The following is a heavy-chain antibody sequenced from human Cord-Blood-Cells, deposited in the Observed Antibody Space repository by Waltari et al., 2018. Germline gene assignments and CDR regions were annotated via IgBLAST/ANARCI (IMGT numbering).Heavy chain of an antibody. V-gene: IGHV3-48*02. D-gene: IGHD6-6*01. Sequence: EVQLVESGGGLVQPGGSLRLSCAASGFTFSSYSMNWVRQAPGKGLEWVSYLSSSSSTIYYADSVKGRFTISRDNAKNSLYLQMNSLRDEDTAVYYCARDGEYSSSDDAFDIWGQGTMVTVSS. CDR1: GFTFSSYS. J-gene: IGHJ3*02. CDR2: LSSSSSTI. CDR3: ARDGEYSSSDDAFDI.